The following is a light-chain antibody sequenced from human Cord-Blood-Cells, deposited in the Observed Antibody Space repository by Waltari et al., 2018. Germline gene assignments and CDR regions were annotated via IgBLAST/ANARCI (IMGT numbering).Light chain of an antibody. CDR2: SNN. J-gene: IGLJ2*01. CDR3: AAWDDSLNVV. V-gene: IGLV1-44*01. Sequence: QSVLTQPPSASGTPGQRVTISCSGSSSHIGSNTVNGHQQPPGTAPKLLSYSNNQRPAGVPDRFSGSKSGTSASLAISGLQSEDEADYYCAAWDDSLNVVFGGGTKLTVL. CDR1: SSHIGSNT.